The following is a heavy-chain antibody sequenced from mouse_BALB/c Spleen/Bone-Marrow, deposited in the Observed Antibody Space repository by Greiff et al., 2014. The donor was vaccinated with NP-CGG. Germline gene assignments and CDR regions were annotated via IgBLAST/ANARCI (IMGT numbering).Heavy chain of an antibody. Sequence: VKLMESGAELVKPGASVKLSCKASGYTFTEYIIHWVKQRSGQGLEWIGWFYPGSGSIKYNEKFKDQATLTADKSSSTVYMELSRLTSEDSAVYFCARHEGRDYDGFAYWGQGTLVTVSA. CDR2: FYPGSGSI. D-gene: IGHD2-4*01. V-gene: IGHV1-62-2*01. J-gene: IGHJ3*01. CDR3: ARHEGRDYDGFAY. CDR1: GYTFTEYI.